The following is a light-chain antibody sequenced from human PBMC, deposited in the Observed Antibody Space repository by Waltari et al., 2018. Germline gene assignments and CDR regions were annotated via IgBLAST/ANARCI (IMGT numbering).Light chain of an antibody. CDR2: KNN. V-gene: IGLV1-47*01. CDR3: GTWDDSLSRPV. CDR1: ISNIESNY. Sequence: QSVLTQPPSASGTPGQRVTIPCSGSISNIESNYVYWYQQFPGTAPNVLMFKNNRRPSGVSDRFSASKSGASASLAISGLRSDDEADYYCGTWDDSLSRPVFGGGTKLTVL. J-gene: IGLJ3*02.